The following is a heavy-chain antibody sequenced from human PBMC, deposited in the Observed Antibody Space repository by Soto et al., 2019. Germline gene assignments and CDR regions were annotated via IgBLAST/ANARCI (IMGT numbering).Heavy chain of an antibody. Sequence: SETLSLTCTASGGSMSTYYWNWIRQPPGKGLESIGYIYASGSTSYNPSFKSRVAISIDTSKRQISLNLTSVTAADTAVYYCAKTPMRAVVIDAFDMWGQGTKVT. CDR2: IYASGST. D-gene: IGHD3-22*01. CDR3: AKTPMRAVVIDAFDM. V-gene: IGHV4-59*01. J-gene: IGHJ3*02. CDR1: GGSMSTYY.